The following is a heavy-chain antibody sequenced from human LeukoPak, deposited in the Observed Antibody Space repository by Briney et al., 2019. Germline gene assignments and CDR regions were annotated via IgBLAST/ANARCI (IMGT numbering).Heavy chain of an antibody. J-gene: IGHJ5*02. D-gene: IGHD3-3*01. Sequence: NASETLSPTCTVSGGSISSSSHYWGWIRQPPGKGLEWIGSIYYSGSTYYNPSLKSRVTISVDTSKNQFSLKLSSVTAADTAVYYCARHPYYDFWNSNWFDPWGQGTLVTVSS. CDR2: IYYSGST. CDR3: ARHPYYDFWNSNWFDP. CDR1: GGSISSSSHY. V-gene: IGHV4-39*01.